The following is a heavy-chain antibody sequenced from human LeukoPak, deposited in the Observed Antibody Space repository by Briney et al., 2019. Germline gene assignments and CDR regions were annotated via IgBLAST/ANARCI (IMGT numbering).Heavy chain of an antibody. CDR3: ARDYAFGGNYMDV. J-gene: IGHJ6*03. CDR1: GFTFSNYA. V-gene: IGHV3-30*04. CDR2: ISYDGSKK. D-gene: IGHD3-16*01. Sequence: PGGSLRLSCAASGFTFSNYALHWVRLAPGKGLDWVAVISYDGSKKDYADSVKGRFTISRDNSKNTLFLQMTSLRSEDTAVYYCARDYAFGGNYMDVWGKGTTVTVSS.